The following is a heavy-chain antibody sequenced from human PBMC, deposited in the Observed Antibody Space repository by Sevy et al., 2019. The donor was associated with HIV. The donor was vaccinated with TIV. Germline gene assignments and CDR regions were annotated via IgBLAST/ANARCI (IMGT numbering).Heavy chain of an antibody. J-gene: IGHJ4*02. V-gene: IGHV4-38-2*01. CDR1: GYSISSGYY. D-gene: IGHD6-6*01. CDR2: IYHRGST. CDR3: ARPGRSSSSFYFDY. Sequence: SETLSLTCAVSGYSISSGYYWGWIRQPPGKGLEWIGSIYHRGSTYYNPSLKSRVTISVDTSKNQFSLKLSSVTAADTAVYYCARPGRSSSSFYFDYWGQGTLVTVSP.